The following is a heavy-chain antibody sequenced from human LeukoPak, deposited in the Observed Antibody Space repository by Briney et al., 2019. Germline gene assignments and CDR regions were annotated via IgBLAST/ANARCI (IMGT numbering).Heavy chain of an antibody. CDR1: GGSFSGYY. CDR2: INHSGSN. J-gene: IGHJ4*02. V-gene: IGHV4-34*01. Sequence: SETLSLTCAVYGGSFSGYYWSWIRQPPGKGVEWIGEINHSGSNNYNPSLKSRVTISVDTSKNQFSLKLSSVTAADTAVYYCARGGLNGDVDYWGQGTLVTVSS. CDR3: ARGGLNGDVDY. D-gene: IGHD4-17*01.